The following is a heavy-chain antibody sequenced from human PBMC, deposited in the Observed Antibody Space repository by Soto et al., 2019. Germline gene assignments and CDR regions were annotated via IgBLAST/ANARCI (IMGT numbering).Heavy chain of an antibody. CDR1: GFTFSSYS. CDR3: ARDRVAVAGTMDYYYYGMDV. V-gene: IGHV3-21*01. D-gene: IGHD6-19*01. CDR2: ISSSSSYI. J-gene: IGHJ6*02. Sequence: GGSLRLSCAASGFTFSSYSMNWVRQAPGKGLEWVSSISSSSSYIYYADSVKGRFTISRDNAKNSLYLQMNSLRAEDTAVYYCARDRVAVAGTMDYYYYGMDVWGQGTTVTVSS.